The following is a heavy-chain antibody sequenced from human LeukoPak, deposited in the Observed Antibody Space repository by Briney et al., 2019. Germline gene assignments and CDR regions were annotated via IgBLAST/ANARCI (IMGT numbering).Heavy chain of an antibody. V-gene: IGHV3-30-3*01. J-gene: IGHJ6*02. Sequence: GRSLRLSCAASGFTFSAYAMHWVRQAPDKGLEWVAVISYDGSKKSYGGSVKGRFTISRDNSKNTLYLQMNSLRAEDTAVYYCAREAEDGGYNYGRGYYYYYTMDVWGQGTTVTVSS. CDR1: GFTFSAYA. D-gene: IGHD5-18*01. CDR2: ISYDGSKK. CDR3: AREAEDGGYNYGRGYYYYYTMDV.